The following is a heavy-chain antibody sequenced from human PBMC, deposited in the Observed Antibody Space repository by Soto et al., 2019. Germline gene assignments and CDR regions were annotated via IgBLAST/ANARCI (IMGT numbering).Heavy chain of an antibody. CDR3: ARDRGYSYAPAAGDDY. J-gene: IGHJ4*02. Sequence: ASVKVSCKASGYTFTSYGISWVRQAPGQGLEWMGWISAYNGNTNYAQKLQGRVTMTTDTSTSTAYMELMSLRSDDTAVYYCARDRGYSYAPAAGDDYWGQGTLVTVSS. CDR1: GYTFTSYG. D-gene: IGHD5-18*01. V-gene: IGHV1-18*01. CDR2: ISAYNGNT.